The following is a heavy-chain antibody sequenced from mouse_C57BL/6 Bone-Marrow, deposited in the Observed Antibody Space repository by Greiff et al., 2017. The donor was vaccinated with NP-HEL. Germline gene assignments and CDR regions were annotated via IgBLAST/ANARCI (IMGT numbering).Heavy chain of an antibody. Sequence: QVQLKQPGAELVMPGASVKLSCKASGYTFTSYWMHWVKQRPGQGLEWIGEIDPSDSYTNYNQKFKGKSTLTVDKSSSTAYMQLSSLTSEDSAVYYCARPGDYFPDWFAYWGQGTLVTVSA. V-gene: IGHV1-69*01. CDR3: ARPGDYFPDWFAY. CDR2: IDPSDSYT. CDR1: GYTFTSYW. J-gene: IGHJ3*01. D-gene: IGHD1-1*01.